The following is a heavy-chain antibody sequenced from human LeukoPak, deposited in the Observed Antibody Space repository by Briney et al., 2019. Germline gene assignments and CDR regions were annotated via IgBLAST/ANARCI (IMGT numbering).Heavy chain of an antibody. D-gene: IGHD6-13*01. CDR3: AKSSVPPGYSSSWYLN. V-gene: IGHV3-23*01. Sequence: PGGSLRLSCAASGFTFSSYSMDWVRQAPGKGLEWVSAISGSGGSTYYADSVKGRFTISRDNSKNTLYLQMNSLRAEDTAVYYCAKSSVPPGYSSSWYLNWGQGTLVTVSS. J-gene: IGHJ4*02. CDR2: ISGSGGST. CDR1: GFTFSSYS.